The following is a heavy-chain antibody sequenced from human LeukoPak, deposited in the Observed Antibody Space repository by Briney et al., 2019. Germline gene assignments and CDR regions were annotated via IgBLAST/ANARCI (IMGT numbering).Heavy chain of an antibody. CDR1: GGSFSGYS. V-gene: IGHV4-34*01. CDR3: ARAPWAYGNYVHAFDI. CDR2: IYSGGRI. D-gene: IGHD4-11*01. J-gene: IGHJ3*02. Sequence: SETLSLTCAVYGGSFSGYSWTWIRQPPGKGLEWIGSIYSGGRIYYNPSLKSRVSISIDTSNNDLSLKVTSVTAADTAGHYCARAPWAYGNYVHAFDIWGQGTMVTVSS.